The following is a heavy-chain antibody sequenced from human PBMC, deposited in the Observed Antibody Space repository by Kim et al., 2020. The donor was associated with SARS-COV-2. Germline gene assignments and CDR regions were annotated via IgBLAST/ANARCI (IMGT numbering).Heavy chain of an antibody. CDR2: T. V-gene: IGHV3-74*01. Sequence: TNYAASVEGRFSISRDNAKNTLDLEMNGLRAEDTAVYYCARERGGGNEDSWGQGTLVTVSS. J-gene: IGHJ4*02. CDR3: ARERGGGNEDS. D-gene: IGHD2-15*01.